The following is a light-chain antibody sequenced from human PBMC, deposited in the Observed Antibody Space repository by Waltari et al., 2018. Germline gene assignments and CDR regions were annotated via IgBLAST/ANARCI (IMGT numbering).Light chain of an antibody. CDR3: SSYTTDSTWV. CDR1: SSDVGGLND. CDR2: NVN. V-gene: IGLV2-14*01. J-gene: IGLJ3*02. Sequence: QSALTQPASVSGSPGQSITISCSGTSSDVGGLNDVAWYQQNPGKAPKLMISNVNKRLSGVSKRFSGSNSGNTASLTISGLQAEDEADYYCSSYTTDSTWVFGGGTKLTVL.